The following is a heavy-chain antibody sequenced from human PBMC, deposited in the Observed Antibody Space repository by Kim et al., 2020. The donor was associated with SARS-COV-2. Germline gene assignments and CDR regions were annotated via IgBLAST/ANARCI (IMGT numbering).Heavy chain of an antibody. Sequence: YNPAPKGQSTISVDTAKTQFSLKLSSVTAADTAVYYCARSAMVQGAPFDYWGQGTLVTVSS. D-gene: IGHD3-10*01. CDR3: ARSAMVQGAPFDY. J-gene: IGHJ4*02. V-gene: IGHV4-59*01.